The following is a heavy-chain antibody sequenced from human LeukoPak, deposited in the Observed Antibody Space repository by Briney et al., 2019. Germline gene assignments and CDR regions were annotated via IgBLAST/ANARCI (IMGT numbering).Heavy chain of an antibody. CDR1: GGFISRNSFY. Sequence: KPSETLSLTCTVSGGFISRNSFYWGWIRQPPGKGLEWIGSIYYSGTTYYNPSLKSRVTISVDTSKNQFSLKLNSVTAADTAVYYCARGHIVVVVAATFPLKYNWFDPWGQGTLVTVSS. D-gene: IGHD2-15*01. CDR2: IYYSGTT. J-gene: IGHJ5*02. CDR3: ARGHIVVVVAATFPLKYNWFDP. V-gene: IGHV4-39*01.